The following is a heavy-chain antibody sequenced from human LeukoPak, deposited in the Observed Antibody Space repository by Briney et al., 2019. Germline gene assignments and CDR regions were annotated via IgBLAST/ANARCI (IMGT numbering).Heavy chain of an antibody. J-gene: IGHJ4*02. Sequence: GGSLRLSCAASGFTFSSYGMNWVRQAPGKGPEWVSYISSSRSTIYYADSVKGRFTISTDNAKNSLFLQMNSLRAEDTAVYYCARDHSEQIITFDNWGQGTLVTVSS. V-gene: IGHV3-48*01. CDR3: ARDHSEQIITFDN. CDR1: GFTFSSYG. CDR2: ISSSRSTI. D-gene: IGHD1-26*01.